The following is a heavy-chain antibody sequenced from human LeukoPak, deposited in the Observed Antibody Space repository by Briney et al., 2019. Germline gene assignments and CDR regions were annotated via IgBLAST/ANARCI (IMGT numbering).Heavy chain of an antibody. CDR1: GFIFDDYA. V-gene: IGHV3-9*03. CDR2: ISWNSGNI. Sequence: GRSLRLSCAASGFIFDDYAMHWVRHAPGKGLEWVSGISWNSGNIVYADSVKGRFTISGHNAKNSLYLQMNSLRAEDMALYYCAKDIGADSGSYGYYFDYWGQGTLVTVSS. D-gene: IGHD1-26*01. J-gene: IGHJ4*02. CDR3: AKDIGADSGSYGYYFDY.